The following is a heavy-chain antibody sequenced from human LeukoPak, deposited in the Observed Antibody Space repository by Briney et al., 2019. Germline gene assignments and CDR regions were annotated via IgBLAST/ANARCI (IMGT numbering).Heavy chain of an antibody. CDR1: GYTFTNYG. V-gene: IGHV1-69*13. CDR2: IIPIFGTT. D-gene: IGHD1-1*01. J-gene: IGHJ3*02. CDR3: ARDRFSTERDAFDI. Sequence: GASVKVSCKASGYTFTNYGISWVRQAPGQGLEWMGGIIPIFGTTNYAQKFQGRVTITADESTSTAYMELSSLRSEDTAVYYCARDRFSTERDAFDIWGQGTMVTVSS.